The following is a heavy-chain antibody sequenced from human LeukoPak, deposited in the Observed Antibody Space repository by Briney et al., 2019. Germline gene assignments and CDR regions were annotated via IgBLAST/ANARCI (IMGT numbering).Heavy chain of an antibody. CDR2: ISGSGGST. Sequence: PGGSLRLSCAASGFTFSSYAMSWVRQAPGKGLEWVSAISGSGGSTYYADSVKGRFTISRDNSKNTLYLQMNSLRAEDTAVYYCAKDIVVVVAATTTFDYWGQGTLVTVSS. D-gene: IGHD2-15*01. V-gene: IGHV3-23*01. J-gene: IGHJ4*02. CDR3: AKDIVVVVAATTTFDY. CDR1: GFTFSSYA.